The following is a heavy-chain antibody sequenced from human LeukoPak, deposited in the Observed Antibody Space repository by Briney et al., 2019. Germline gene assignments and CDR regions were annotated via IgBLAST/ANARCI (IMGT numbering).Heavy chain of an antibody. D-gene: IGHD6-19*01. V-gene: IGHV3-9*01. J-gene: IGHJ4*02. CDR1: GFTVSSNY. CDR3: AKDIQPSYSSGFDY. Sequence: GGSLRLSCAASGFTVSSNYMSWVRQAPGKGLEWVSGISWNSGSIGYADSVKGRFTISRDNAKNSLYLQMNSLRAEDTALYYCAKDIQPSYSSGFDYWGQGTLVTVSS. CDR2: ISWNSGSI.